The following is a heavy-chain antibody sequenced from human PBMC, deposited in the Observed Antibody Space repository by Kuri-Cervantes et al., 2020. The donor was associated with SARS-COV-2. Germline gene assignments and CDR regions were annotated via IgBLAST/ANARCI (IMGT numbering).Heavy chain of an antibody. V-gene: IGHV3-66*02. J-gene: IGHJ6*02. CDR2: IYSGGST. D-gene: IGHD6-19*01. Sequence: GGSLRLSCAASGFTASSNYMSWVRQAPGKGLEWVSVIYSGGSTYCADSVKGRFTISRDNSKNTLYLQMNSLRAEDTAVYYCARVEVAGMSYGMDVWGQGTTVTVSS. CDR3: ARVEVAGMSYGMDV. CDR1: GFTASSNY.